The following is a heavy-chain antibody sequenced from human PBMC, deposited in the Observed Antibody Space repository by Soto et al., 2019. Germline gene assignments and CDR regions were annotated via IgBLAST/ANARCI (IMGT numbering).Heavy chain of an antibody. D-gene: IGHD3-22*01. V-gene: IGHV3-23*01. CDR3: ASSSGFPYYFHY. J-gene: IGHJ4*02. CDR1: GFTFSSYA. Sequence: PGGSLRLSCAASGFTFSSYAMSWVRQAPGKGLEWVSGISGSGGSTYYADSVKGRFTISRDNSKNTLYLQMNSLRAEDTAIYYCASSSGFPYYFHYWGQGTLVTVSS. CDR2: ISGSGGST.